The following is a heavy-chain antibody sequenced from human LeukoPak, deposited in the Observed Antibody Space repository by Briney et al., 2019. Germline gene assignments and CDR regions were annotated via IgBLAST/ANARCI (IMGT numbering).Heavy chain of an antibody. Sequence: PGGSLRLSCAASGFTISDHFMHWVRQGPGKGLMWVSRIDRDGSEINYADSAKGRFTISRGNAKNTLYLQMNSLRDEDTAVYYCARHIRAAAFDPWGQGTLVTVSS. CDR3: ARHIRAAAFDP. V-gene: IGHV3-74*01. D-gene: IGHD6-13*01. J-gene: IGHJ5*02. CDR1: GFTISDHF. CDR2: IDRDGSEI.